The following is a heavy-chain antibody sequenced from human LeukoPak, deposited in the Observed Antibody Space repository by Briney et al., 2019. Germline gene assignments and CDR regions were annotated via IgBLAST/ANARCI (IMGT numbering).Heavy chain of an antibody. D-gene: IGHD5-18*01. Sequence: PSETLSLTCTVSGDSISSYYWSWIRQPPGKGLEWIGYIFYTGSTSYNPSLKSRVTLSVDTSKSQISLKPSFVPAADTAVYYCACQSGDTYGSDYWGQGALVIVSS. CDR2: IFYTGST. V-gene: IGHV4-59*03. CDR1: GDSISSYY. CDR3: ACQSGDTYGSDY. J-gene: IGHJ4*02.